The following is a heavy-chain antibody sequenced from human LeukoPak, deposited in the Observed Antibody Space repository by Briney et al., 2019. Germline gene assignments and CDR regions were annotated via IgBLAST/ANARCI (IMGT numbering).Heavy chain of an antibody. CDR1: GGTFSNYA. Sequence: SVKVSCKASGGTFSNYAISWVRQAPGQGLERMGGIIPIFGTTNYAQKFQGRVTITADASTNTAYMELSILRSEDTAVYYCARDIDRVFNWFDPWGQGTLVTVTS. CDR3: ARDIDRVFNWFDP. J-gene: IGHJ5*02. CDR2: IIPIFGTT. V-gene: IGHV1-69*13. D-gene: IGHD6-13*01.